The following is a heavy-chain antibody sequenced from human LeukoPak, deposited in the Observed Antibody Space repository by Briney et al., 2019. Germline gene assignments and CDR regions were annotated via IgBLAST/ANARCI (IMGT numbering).Heavy chain of an antibody. D-gene: IGHD3-22*01. Sequence: SETLSLTCTVSSGSISRSNFYWAWIRQPPGKGLEWIGSIHYSGSTCYNPSLKSRVTISVDTSKNQFSLNLSSVTAADTAVYYCARRAGGYYPFDHWGQGTLVTVSS. CDR1: SGSISRSNFY. J-gene: IGHJ4*02. CDR2: IHYSGST. V-gene: IGHV4-39*01. CDR3: ARRAGGYYPFDH.